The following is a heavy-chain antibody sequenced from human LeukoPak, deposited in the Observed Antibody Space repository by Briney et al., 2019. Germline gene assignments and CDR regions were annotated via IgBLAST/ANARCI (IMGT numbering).Heavy chain of an antibody. V-gene: IGHV3-23*01. CDR2: ISGSGGST. Sequence: GGSLRLSCAASGFSFRSYAMSWVRQAPGKGLEWVSVISGSGGSTYYADSVKGRFTISRDNSKNTVYLQMNSLRAEDTAVYYCAKVIKMIVVVRDGFDYWGQGTLVTVSS. CDR3: AKVIKMIVVVRDGFDY. CDR1: GFSFRSYA. D-gene: IGHD3-22*01. J-gene: IGHJ4*02.